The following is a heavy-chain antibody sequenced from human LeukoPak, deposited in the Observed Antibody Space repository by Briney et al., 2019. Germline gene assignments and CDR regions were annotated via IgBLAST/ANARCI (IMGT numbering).Heavy chain of an antibody. J-gene: IGHJ5*02. D-gene: IGHD2-15*01. Sequence: PGGSLRLSCAASGFTFSTYWMSWVRQAPGKGLEWVAIIKQDGSEKYYVDSVKGRFTISRDNAKTSLYLQMNSLRAEDTAVYYCATWWNWFDPWGQGTLVTVSS. V-gene: IGHV3-7*01. CDR3: ATWWNWFDP. CDR1: GFTFSTYW. CDR2: IKQDGSEK.